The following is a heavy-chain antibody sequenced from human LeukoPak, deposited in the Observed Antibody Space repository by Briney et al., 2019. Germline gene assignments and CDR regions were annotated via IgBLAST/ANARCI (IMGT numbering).Heavy chain of an antibody. Sequence: PGGSLRLSCAASGFTFNNYAMTWVRQAPGKGLEWVSSISASGVMTYYADSVKGRITISRDNSKNTLYLQMNSLRAEDTAVYYCAKRGVLWGQGTLVTVSS. D-gene: IGHD2-8*01. V-gene: IGHV3-23*01. CDR2: ISASGVMT. CDR1: GFTFNNYA. CDR3: AKRGVL. J-gene: IGHJ4*02.